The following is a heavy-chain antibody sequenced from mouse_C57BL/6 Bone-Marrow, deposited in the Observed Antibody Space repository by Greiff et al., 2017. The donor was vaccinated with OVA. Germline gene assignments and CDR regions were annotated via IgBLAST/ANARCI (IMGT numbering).Heavy chain of an antibody. CDR1: GYTFTSYW. CDR2: IYPGSGST. D-gene: IGHD1-1*01. V-gene: IGHV1-55*01. CDR3: ARRYYGSSYWYFDV. Sequence: VQLQQPGAELVKPGASVKMSCKASGYTFTSYWITWVKQRPGQGLEWIGDIYPGSGSTNYNEKFKSKATVTVDTSSSTAYMQLSSLTSEDSAVYYCARRYYGSSYWYFDVWGTGTTVTVSS. J-gene: IGHJ1*03.